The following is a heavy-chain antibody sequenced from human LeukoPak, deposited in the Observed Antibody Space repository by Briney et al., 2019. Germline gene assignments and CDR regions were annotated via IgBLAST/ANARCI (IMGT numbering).Heavy chain of an antibody. D-gene: IGHD5-24*01. V-gene: IGHV1-46*01. Sequence: ASVKVSCKASGYTFTSYYMHWVRQAPGQGLEWMGIINPSGGSTSYAQKFQGRVTITRDTSTSTVYMELSSLRSEDTAVYYCARDRGMATITEWFDPWGQGTLVTVSS. CDR2: INPSGGST. J-gene: IGHJ5*02. CDR1: GYTFTSYY. CDR3: ARDRGMATITEWFDP.